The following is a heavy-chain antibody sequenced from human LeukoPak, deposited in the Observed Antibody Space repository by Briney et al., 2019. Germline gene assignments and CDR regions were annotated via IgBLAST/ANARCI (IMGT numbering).Heavy chain of an antibody. D-gene: IGHD6-13*01. V-gene: IGHV4-34*01. Sequence: SETLSLTCAVSGGSFSAYYWSLIRQPPGKGLEWIGEINHSGSINYNPSPKSRVTISIDTSKNQFSLKLNSVTAADTALYYCARGSRVAVSGNRPFDPWGQGTLVTVSS. CDR1: GGSFSAYY. CDR2: INHSGSI. J-gene: IGHJ5*02. CDR3: ARGSRVAVSGNRPFDP.